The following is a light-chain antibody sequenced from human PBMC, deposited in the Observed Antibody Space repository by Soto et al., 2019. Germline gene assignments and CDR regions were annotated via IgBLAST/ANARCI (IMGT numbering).Light chain of an antibody. Sequence: DLPMTQSPSSLSASVGDRVTITCRASQTINTYLNWYQQSPGKAPKLLIFAASRLESGVPSRFNGSGSGTEFTLTITSLQPEDFATYFCHQSYSAPWTFRQGTKVEVK. CDR1: QTINTY. J-gene: IGKJ1*01. CDR2: AAS. CDR3: HQSYSAPWT. V-gene: IGKV1-39*01.